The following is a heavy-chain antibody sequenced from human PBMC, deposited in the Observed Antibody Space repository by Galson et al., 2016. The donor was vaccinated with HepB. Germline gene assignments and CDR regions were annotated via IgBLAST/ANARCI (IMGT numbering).Heavy chain of an antibody. CDR2: ISSSSSYI. D-gene: IGHD5-18*01. J-gene: IGHJ4*02. CDR1: GFTFSSYS. V-gene: IGHV3-21*01. Sequence: SLRLSCAASGFTFSSYSMNWVRQAPGKGLEWVSSISSSSSYIYYADSVKGRFTISRDNAKNSLYLQMNSLRAEDTAVYYCARTRLQLLYYFDYWAQGTPVTVS. CDR3: ARTRLQLLYYFDY.